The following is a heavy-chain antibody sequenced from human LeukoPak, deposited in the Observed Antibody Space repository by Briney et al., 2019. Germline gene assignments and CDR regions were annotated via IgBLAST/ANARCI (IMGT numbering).Heavy chain of an antibody. CDR2: IYHSGST. D-gene: IGHD6-13*01. J-gene: IGHJ6*03. CDR3: ASGPGYSSSWYGVHYYYYYYMDV. V-gene: IGHV4-34*01. CDR1: GFTFSSYS. Sequence: PGGSLRLSCAASGFTFSSYSMNWVRQAPGKGLEWIGEIYHSGSTNYNPSLKSRVTISVDTSKNQFSLKLSSVTAADTAVYYCASGPGYSSSWYGVHYYYYYYMDVWGKGTTVTVSS.